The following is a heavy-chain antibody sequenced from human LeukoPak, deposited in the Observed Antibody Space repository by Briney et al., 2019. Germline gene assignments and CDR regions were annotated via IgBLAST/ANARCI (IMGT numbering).Heavy chain of an antibody. CDR1: GFTFSSYS. J-gene: IGHJ4*02. CDR2: ISGSSSTI. Sequence: GGSLRLSCAASGFTFSSYSMNWVRQAPGKGLELVSYISGSSSTIYYADSVKGRFTISRDNAKNSLYLQMNSLRAEDTAVYYCARDPLDYWGQGTLVTVSS. CDR3: ARDPLDY. V-gene: IGHV3-48*04.